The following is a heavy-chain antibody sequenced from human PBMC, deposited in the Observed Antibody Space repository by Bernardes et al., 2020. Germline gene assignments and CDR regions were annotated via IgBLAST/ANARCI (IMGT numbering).Heavy chain of an antibody. D-gene: IGHD6-13*01. CDR3: AREGGYSSRGGFDY. J-gene: IGHJ4*02. V-gene: IGHV1-18*01. CDR2: ISAYNGNT. CDR1: GYTFTSYG. Sequence: ASVKVSCMASGYTFTSYGISWVRQAPGQGLEWMGWISAYNGNTNYAQKLQGRVTMTTDTSTSTAYMELRSLRSYDTAVYYCAREGGYSSRGGFDYWGQGTLVTVSS.